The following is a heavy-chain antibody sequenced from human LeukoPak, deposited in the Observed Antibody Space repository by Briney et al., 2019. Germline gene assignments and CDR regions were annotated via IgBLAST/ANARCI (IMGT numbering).Heavy chain of an antibody. D-gene: IGHD2-2*02. Sequence: SETLSLTCSVSGYYISSGYYWGWIRQPPGKGLEWIGSLYHSGSTSYNPSLKSRLTTSVDTSKNQFSLKLTSVTAADTAVYYCARVGCSGTSCYTPFDFFDYWGQGTLVTVSS. J-gene: IGHJ4*02. V-gene: IGHV4-38-2*02. CDR3: ARVGCSGTSCYTPFDFFDY. CDR1: GYYISSGYY. CDR2: LYHSGST.